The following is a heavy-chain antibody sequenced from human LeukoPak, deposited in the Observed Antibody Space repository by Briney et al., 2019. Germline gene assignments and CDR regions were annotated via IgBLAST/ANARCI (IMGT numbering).Heavy chain of an antibody. J-gene: IGHJ6*02. CDR1: GYTFTGYY. CDR3: ARDPPITVVRGVIGYYYYGMDV. V-gene: IGHV1-2*04. Sequence: ASVKVSCKASGYTFTGYYMHWVRQAPGQGLEWMGWINPNSGGTNYAQKFQGWVTMTRDTSISTAYMELSRLRSDDTAVYYCARDPPITVVRGVIGYYYYGMDVWGQGTTVTVSS. D-gene: IGHD3-10*01. CDR2: INPNSGGT.